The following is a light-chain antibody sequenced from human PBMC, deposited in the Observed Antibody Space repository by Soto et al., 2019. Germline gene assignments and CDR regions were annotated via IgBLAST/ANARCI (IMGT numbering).Light chain of an antibody. CDR1: QNVGSH. V-gene: IGKV1-39*01. CDR3: QQTYTTPIT. J-gene: IGKJ5*01. Sequence: EIQMTQSQSSLSASVGDRFTITGRASQNVGSHLNWYHQKPGKAPKLLIYAASSLHSGVPSRFSGSGSGRDFTLAISSLQPEDFATYYGQQTYTTPITFGQGTRLEIK. CDR2: AAS.